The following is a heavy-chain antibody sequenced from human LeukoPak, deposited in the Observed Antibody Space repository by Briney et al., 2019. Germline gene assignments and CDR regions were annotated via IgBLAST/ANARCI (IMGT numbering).Heavy chain of an antibody. CDR1: GYTFTSFD. CDR3: ARGDMITFGGVIAEDAFDI. CDR2: MNPNSGNT. J-gene: IGHJ3*02. V-gene: IGHV1-8*03. D-gene: IGHD3-16*02. Sequence: ASVKVSCKASGYTFTSFDITWVRQATGQGLEWMGWMNPNSGNTGYAQKFQGRVTITRNTSISTAYMELSSLRSEDTAVYYCARGDMITFGGVIAEDAFDIWGQGTMVTVSS.